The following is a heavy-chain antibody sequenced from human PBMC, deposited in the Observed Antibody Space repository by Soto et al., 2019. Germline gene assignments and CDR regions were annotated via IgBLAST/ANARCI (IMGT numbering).Heavy chain of an antibody. CDR2: IIPIFGTA. CDR1: GGTFSSYA. J-gene: IGHJ3*02. Sequence: ASVKVSCKASGGTFSSYAISWVRQAPGQGLEWMGGIIPIFGTANYAQKFQGRVTITADESTSTAYMELSSLRSEDTAVYYCARSFYYDSSGYPAGAFDIWGQGTMVTVS. CDR3: ARSFYYDSSGYPAGAFDI. D-gene: IGHD3-22*01. V-gene: IGHV1-69*13.